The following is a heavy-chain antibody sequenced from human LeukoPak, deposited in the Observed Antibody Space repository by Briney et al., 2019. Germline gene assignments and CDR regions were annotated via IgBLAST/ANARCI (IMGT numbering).Heavy chain of an antibody. CDR3: ARLRSIAAAGPEDYYYGMDV. J-gene: IGHJ6*02. CDR1: GGSISSSNW. D-gene: IGHD6-13*01. Sequence: SETLSLTCAVSGGSISSSNWWSWVRQPPGKGLEWIGEIYHSGSTNYNPSLKSRVTISVDKSKNQFSLKLSSVTAADTAVYYCARLRSIAAAGPEDYYYGMDVWGQGTTVTVSS. CDR2: IYHSGST. V-gene: IGHV4-4*02.